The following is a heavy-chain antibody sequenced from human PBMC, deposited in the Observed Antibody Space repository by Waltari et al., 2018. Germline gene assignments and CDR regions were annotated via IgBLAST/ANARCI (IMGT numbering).Heavy chain of an antibody. V-gene: IGHV4-34*01. J-gene: IGHJ4*02. CDR2: INHSGST. CDR3: ARVGYDCWSGYW. D-gene: IGHD3-3*01. CDR1: GGSFSGYY. Sequence: QVQLQQWGAGLLKPSETLSLTCAVYGGSFSGYYWSWTRQPPGKGLEWIGEINHSGSTNCNPSLKGRVSIAVDTSKNQCSLKLSSVTAADTAVYYCARVGYDCWSGYWWGQGTLVTVSS.